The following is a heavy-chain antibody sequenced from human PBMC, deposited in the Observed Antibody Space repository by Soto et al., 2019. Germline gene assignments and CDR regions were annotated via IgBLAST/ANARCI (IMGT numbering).Heavy chain of an antibody. CDR3: ATDNTGYYYYGMDV. CDR1: GGTFSSYA. V-gene: IGHV1-69*13. J-gene: IGHJ6*02. Sequence: VASVKVSCKASGGTFSSYAISWVRQAPGQGLEWMGGIIPIFGTANYAQKFQGRVTITADESTSTAYMELSSLRSEDTAVYYCATDNTGYYYYGMDVWGQGTMVTVSS. CDR2: IIPIFGTA.